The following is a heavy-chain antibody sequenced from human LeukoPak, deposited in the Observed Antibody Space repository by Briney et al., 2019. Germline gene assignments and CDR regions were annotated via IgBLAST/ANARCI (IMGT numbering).Heavy chain of an antibody. D-gene: IGHD2-15*01. CDR3: ARDMPKLVYCSGGSCYRDYYGMDV. CDR2: ISYDGSNK. J-gene: IGHJ6*02. Sequence: GGSLRLSCAASGFTFSSYAMHWVRQAPGKGLEWVAVISYDGSNKYYADSVKGRFTISRDNSKNTLYPQMNSLRAEDTAVYYCARDMPKLVYCSGGSCYRDYYGMDVWGQGTTVTVSS. V-gene: IGHV3-30-3*01. CDR1: GFTFSSYA.